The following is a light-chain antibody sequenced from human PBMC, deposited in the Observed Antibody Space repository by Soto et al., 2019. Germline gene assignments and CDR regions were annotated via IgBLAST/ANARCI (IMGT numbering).Light chain of an antibody. V-gene: IGKV3-11*01. CDR3: QQRGSWPRT. CDR1: QNVDRY. Sequence: EIVLTQSPATLSLSPGERATLSCRASQNVDRYLAWYQQKAGQAPRLLIYEASNRATGIPARFSGSGSGTDFTLTISSLEPEDFAVYYCQQRGSWPRTFGQGTKVEIK. CDR2: EAS. J-gene: IGKJ1*01.